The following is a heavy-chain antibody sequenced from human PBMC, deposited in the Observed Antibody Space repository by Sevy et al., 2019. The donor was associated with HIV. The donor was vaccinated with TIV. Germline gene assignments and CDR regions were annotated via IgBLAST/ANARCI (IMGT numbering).Heavy chain of an antibody. D-gene: IGHD5-12*01. CDR3: XXXXXXXXAYDSLGY. Sequence: GGSLRLSCAASGVTFSNAWMSWVRQAPGKGLEWVGRITSKADDEQTDYSAAVKGRFTISRDDSKNTLFLQMNSLKTXXXXXXXXXXXXXXXXAYDSLGYWGQGTLVTVSS. CDR1: GVTFSNAW. J-gene: IGHJ4*02. V-gene: IGHV3-15*01. CDR2: ITSKADDEQT.